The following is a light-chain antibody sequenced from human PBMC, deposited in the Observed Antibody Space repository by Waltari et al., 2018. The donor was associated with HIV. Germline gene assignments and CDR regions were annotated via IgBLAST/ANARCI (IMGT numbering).Light chain of an antibody. CDR1: QSVSSN. J-gene: IGKJ5*01. CDR3: QQYNNWPPIT. Sequence: EIVMTQSPANLSVSPGERATLSCRASQSVSSNLAWYQQKTGQAPRLLIHGASTRATGIPARFSGSGSGTDFTLTISSLQSEDFAVYYCQQYNNWPPITFGQGTRLEIK. CDR2: GAS. V-gene: IGKV3-15*01.